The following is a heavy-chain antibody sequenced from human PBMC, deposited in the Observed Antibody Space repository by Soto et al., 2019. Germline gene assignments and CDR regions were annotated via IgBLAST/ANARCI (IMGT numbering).Heavy chain of an antibody. V-gene: IGHV5-51*01. CDR2: IYPGDSDT. Sequence: GESLKISCKGSGYTFTSYWIGWVRQMPGKGLEWMGIIYPGDSDTRYSPSFQGQVTISADKSITTAYLQWSSLKASDTAMYYCAVPYYYDCSGYSSAGIFDSWGQGTMVTVSS. CDR1: GYTFTSYW. D-gene: IGHD3-22*01. CDR3: AVPYYYDCSGYSSAGIFDS. J-gene: IGHJ3*02.